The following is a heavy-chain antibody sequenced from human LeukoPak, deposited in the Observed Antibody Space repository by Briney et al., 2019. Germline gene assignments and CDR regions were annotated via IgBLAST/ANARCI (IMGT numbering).Heavy chain of an antibody. CDR2: ISSSSSDI. J-gene: IGHJ5*02. D-gene: IGHD3-3*01. CDR3: ARDRGALRITIFGLVNWFDP. CDR1: GFTFSSYS. V-gene: IGHV3-21*01. Sequence: AGGSLRLSCAASGFTFSSYSMNWVRQAPGKGLEWVSYISSSSSDIYYADSVKGGFTISRDNAKNSLYLQMNSLRAEDTAVYYCARDRGALRITIFGLVNWFDPWGQGTLVTVSS.